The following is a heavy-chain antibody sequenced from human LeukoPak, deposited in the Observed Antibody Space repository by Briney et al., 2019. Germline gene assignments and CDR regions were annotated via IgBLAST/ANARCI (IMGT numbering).Heavy chain of an antibody. CDR2: INPNSRGT. J-gene: IGHJ4*02. CDR3: ARVSPRLYYFDY. Sequence: GASVKVSCKASGYTFTDYYIHWVRLAPGQGLEWMGWINPNSRGTNYVQKFQGRVTMTRDTSISTAYMELSRLRSDDSAVYYCARVSPRLYYFDYWGQGTLVTVSS. V-gene: IGHV1-2*02. CDR1: GYTFTDYY.